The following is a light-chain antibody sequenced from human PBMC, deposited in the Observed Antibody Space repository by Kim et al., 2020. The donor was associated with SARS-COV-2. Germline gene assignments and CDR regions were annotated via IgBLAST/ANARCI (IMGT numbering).Light chain of an antibody. J-gene: IGLJ1*01. CDR1: SSDVGAYNY. Sequence: GQSVTTSVAGTSSDVGAYNYVSWYQPHPGKAPNLMIYDVTNRPSGVSNRFSGSKSGNTASLSISGLQAEDEADYYCSSYSSSSPHVFGTGTKVTVL. CDR2: DVT. V-gene: IGLV2-14*03. CDR3: SSYSSSSPHV.